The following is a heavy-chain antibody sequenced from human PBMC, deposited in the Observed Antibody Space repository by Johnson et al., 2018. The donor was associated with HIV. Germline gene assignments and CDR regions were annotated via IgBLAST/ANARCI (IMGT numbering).Heavy chain of an antibody. Sequence: QVQLVESGGGVVQPGRSLRLSCAASGFTFSSYGMHWVRQAPGKGLEWVAVISYDGKNKYYADSVKGRFTISRDKSKNTMYLQMNSLRDEDTAVYHCAKERLVHDAFDFWGQGTMVTVSS. CDR1: GFTFSSYG. CDR2: ISYDGKNK. V-gene: IGHV3-30*18. CDR3: AKERLVHDAFDF. D-gene: IGHD1-1*01. J-gene: IGHJ3*01.